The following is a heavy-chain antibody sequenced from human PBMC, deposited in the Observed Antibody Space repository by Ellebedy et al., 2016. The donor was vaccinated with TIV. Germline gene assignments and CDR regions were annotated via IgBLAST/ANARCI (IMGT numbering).Heavy chain of an antibody. V-gene: IGHV3-33*01. CDR1: GFTFSSYG. J-gene: IGHJ5*02. CDR2: IWYDGSNK. D-gene: IGHD1-26*01. Sequence: GGSLRLSXAASGFTFSSYGMHWVRQAPGKGLEWVAVIWYDGSNKYYADSVKGRFTISRDNSKNTLYLQMNSLRAEDTAVYYCARDSYSGSYHANDDNWFDPWGQGTLVTVSS. CDR3: ARDSYSGSYHANDDNWFDP.